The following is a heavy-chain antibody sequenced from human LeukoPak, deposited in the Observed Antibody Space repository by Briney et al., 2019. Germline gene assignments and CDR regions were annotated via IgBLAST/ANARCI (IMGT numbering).Heavy chain of an antibody. CDR2: INWNGDST. CDR1: GFTFDDYG. D-gene: IGHD3-22*01. J-gene: IGHJ4*02. V-gene: IGHV3-20*04. Sequence: LTGGSLRLSCAASGFTFDDYGMSWVRHAPGKGLEWVSGINWNGDSTVYADSVKGRFTISRGNAKNSLYLQMIRLRAEDTAFYYCARVYHYDDRGYYDWGQGTLVTVSS. CDR3: ARVYHYDDRGYYD.